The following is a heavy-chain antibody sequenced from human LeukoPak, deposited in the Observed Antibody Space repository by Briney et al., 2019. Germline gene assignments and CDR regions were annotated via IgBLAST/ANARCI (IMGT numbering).Heavy chain of an antibody. CDR1: GYTFTSYG. V-gene: IGHV1-18*01. CDR3: ASSLDPLGRYYYMDV. J-gene: IGHJ6*03. D-gene: IGHD1-1*01. CDR2: ISAYNGNT. Sequence: ASVKVSCKASGYTFTSYGISWVRQAPGQGLEWMGWISAYNGNTNYAQKLQGRVTMTTDTSTGTAYMELRSLRSDDTAVYYCASSLDPLGRYYYMDVWGKGTTVTVSS.